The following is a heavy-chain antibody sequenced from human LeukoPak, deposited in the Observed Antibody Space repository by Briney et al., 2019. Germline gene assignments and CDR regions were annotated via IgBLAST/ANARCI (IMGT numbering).Heavy chain of an antibody. CDR2: IHTGGRA. D-gene: IGHD5-12*01. V-gene: IGHV3-66*01. Sequence: PGGSLRLSCAASGLSVRNKYMSCVRQAPGGGLEWVSVIHTGGRAYYADSVRGRFTISRDNSENTLYLQMNSLRVEVTSLYYYATRPDAYDLPYFDYWGQGTLVSVSS. J-gene: IGHJ4*02. CDR1: GLSVRNKY. CDR3: ATRPDAYDLPYFDY.